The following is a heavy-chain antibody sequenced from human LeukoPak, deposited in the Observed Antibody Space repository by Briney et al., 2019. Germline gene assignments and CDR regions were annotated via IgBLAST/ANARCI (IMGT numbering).Heavy chain of an antibody. CDR2: ISGSGGST. CDR3: AKGSRSGWYSFLGY. J-gene: IGHJ4*02. D-gene: IGHD6-19*01. Sequence: GGSLRLSCAASGFTFSSYAMSWVRQAPGKGLEWVSEISGSGGSTYYADSVKGRFTISRDNSKNTLYLQMNSLRAEDTAVYYCAKGSRSGWYSFLGYWGQGTLVTVSS. V-gene: IGHV3-23*01. CDR1: GFTFSSYA.